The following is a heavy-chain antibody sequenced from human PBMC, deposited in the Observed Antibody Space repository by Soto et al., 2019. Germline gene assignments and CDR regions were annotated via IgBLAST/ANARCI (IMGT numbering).Heavy chain of an antibody. CDR2: ISAYNGNT. CDR3: ARRKAIYDFWSGSSPSRWFDP. Sequence: ASVKVSCKASGYTFTSYGISWVRQAPGQGLEWMGWISAYNGNTNYAQKLQGRVTMTTDTSTSTAYMELRSLRSDDTAVYYCARRKAIYDFWSGSSPSRWFDPWGQGTLVTVSS. J-gene: IGHJ5*02. V-gene: IGHV1-18*01. CDR1: GYTFTSYG. D-gene: IGHD3-3*01.